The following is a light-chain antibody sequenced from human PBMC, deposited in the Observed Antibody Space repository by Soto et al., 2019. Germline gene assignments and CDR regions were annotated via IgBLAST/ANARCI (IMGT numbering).Light chain of an antibody. CDR1: ESIDNW. CDR3: QQYSDWPPWT. Sequence: DIQMTQSPSTLSASVGDTVTITCRASESIDNWLAWYQQKPGKAPKLLIYAASSLQSGVPSRFSGSGSGTDFTLTISRLQSEDFAVYYCQQYSDWPPWTFGQGTKVDI. J-gene: IGKJ1*01. CDR2: AAS. V-gene: IGKV1-5*01.